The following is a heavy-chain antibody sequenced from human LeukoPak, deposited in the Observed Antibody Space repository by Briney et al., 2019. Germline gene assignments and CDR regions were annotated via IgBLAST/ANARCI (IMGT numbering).Heavy chain of an antibody. V-gene: IGHV3-15*01. Sequence: GGSLRLSCAASGFTFSNAWMSWVRQAPGKGLEWVGLIKRKTDGGTTDYAAPVKGRFTISRDDSKNTLYLQMNSLKTEDTAVYYCITDWASGVATILGYFDYWGQGTLVTVSS. CDR3: ITDWASGVATILGYFDY. CDR2: IKRKTDGGTT. CDR1: GFTFSNAW. D-gene: IGHD5-12*01. J-gene: IGHJ4*02.